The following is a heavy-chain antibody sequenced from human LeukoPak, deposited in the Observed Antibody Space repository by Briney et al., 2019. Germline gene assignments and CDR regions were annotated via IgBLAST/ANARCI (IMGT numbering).Heavy chain of an antibody. D-gene: IGHD1-26*01. CDR2: INPNSGGT. V-gene: IGHV1-2*04. Sequence: ASVKVSCKASGFTFTGYYMHWVRLAPGQGLEWMGWINPNSGGTNYAQKFQGWVTMTRDTSISTAYMELSRLRSDDTAVYYCARSWVGPEWELVGEYFQHWGQGTLVTVSS. CDR1: GFTFTGYY. CDR3: ARSWVGPEWELVGEYFQH. J-gene: IGHJ1*01.